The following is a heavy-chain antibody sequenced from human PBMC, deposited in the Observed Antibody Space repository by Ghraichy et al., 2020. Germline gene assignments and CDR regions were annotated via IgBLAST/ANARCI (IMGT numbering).Heavy chain of an antibody. J-gene: IGHJ4*02. CDR2: IYYSGST. D-gene: IGHD2-15*01. V-gene: IGHV4-59*01. CDR1: GGSISSYY. CDR3: ARAGYCSGGSCYTTPFDY. Sequence: SETLSLTCTVSGGSISSYYWSWIRQPPGKGLEWIGYIYYSGSTNYNPSLKSRVTISVDTSKNQFSLKLSSVTAADTAVYYCARAGYCSGGSCYTTPFDYWGQGTLVTVSS.